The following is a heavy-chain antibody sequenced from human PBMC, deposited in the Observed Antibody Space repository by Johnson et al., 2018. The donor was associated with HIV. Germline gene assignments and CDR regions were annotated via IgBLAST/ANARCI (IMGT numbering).Heavy chain of an antibody. J-gene: IGHJ3*02. CDR2: LRYDGDIT. Sequence: QEQLVESGGGVVQPGGSLRLSCAASGFTFSNYGMHWVRQAPGKGLEWVAFLRYDGDITYYIDSVKGRFTISRDNSKNTLYLQMNSLRTEDTAMYYCAKGQSSGYPKDAFDIWGRGTIVIVSS. D-gene: IGHD3-22*01. CDR3: AKGQSSGYPKDAFDI. CDR1: GFTFSNYG. V-gene: IGHV3-30*02.